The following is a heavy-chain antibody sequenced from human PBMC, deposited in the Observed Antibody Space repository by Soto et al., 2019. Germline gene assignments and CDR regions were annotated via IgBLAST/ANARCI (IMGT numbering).Heavy chain of an antibody. D-gene: IGHD2-15*01. J-gene: IGHJ3*02. CDR2: IYYSGST. CDR1: GGSISSSSYY. CDR3: ARRHLPYCSGGSCYEFGI. Sequence: SETLSLTCAVYGGSISSSSYYWGWIRQPPGKGLEWIGSIYYSGSTYYNPSLKSRVTISVDTSKNQFSLKLSSVTAADTAVYYCARRHLPYCSGGSCYEFGIWGQGTMVTVSS. V-gene: IGHV4-39*01.